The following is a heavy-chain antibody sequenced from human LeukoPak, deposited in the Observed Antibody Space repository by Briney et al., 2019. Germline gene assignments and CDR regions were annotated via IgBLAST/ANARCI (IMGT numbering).Heavy chain of an antibody. CDR1: GGSIRSYY. Sequence: SETLSLTCTVSGGSIRSYYWSWIRHPPGKGMDGIGYIYYSGSTKYNPSLKSRVPISVDTSKNQFSLKLSSVTAADTGVYYCARDRSGVGYSFDYWGQGTLVTVSS. J-gene: IGHJ4*02. CDR3: ARDRSGVGYSFDY. V-gene: IGHV4-59*01. D-gene: IGHD5-12*01. CDR2: IYYSGST.